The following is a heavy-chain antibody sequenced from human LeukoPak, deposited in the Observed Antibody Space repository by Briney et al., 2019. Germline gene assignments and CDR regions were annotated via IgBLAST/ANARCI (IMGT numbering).Heavy chain of an antibody. Sequence: SETLSLTCTVSGGSVSSGLNKWSWIRQPPGKGLEWIGDFYYSGSTNYNPSLKSRVIISVDTSKIQLSLKLRSVTAADTAMYYCARRDSGGPFDSWGQGTLVTVPS. D-gene: IGHD2-15*01. V-gene: IGHV4-61*01. CDR1: GGSVSSGLNK. CDR3: ARRDSGGPFDS. J-gene: IGHJ4*02. CDR2: FYYSGST.